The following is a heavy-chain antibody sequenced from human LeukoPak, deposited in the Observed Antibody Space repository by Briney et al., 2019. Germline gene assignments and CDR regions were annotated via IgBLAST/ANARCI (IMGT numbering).Heavy chain of an antibody. J-gene: IGHJ6*03. CDR1: ESTFSSYW. CDR2: IKQDGSEK. CDR3: AREMDYVWGSYRYGGALGLGGNYYYYYMDV. Sequence: GGTLRRSCAASESTFSSYWMSWVRQAPGKGLEWVANIKQDGSEKYYVDSVKGRFTISRDNAKNSLYLQMNSLRAEDTAVYYCAREMDYVWGSYRYGGALGLGGNYYYYYMDVWGKGTTVTVSS. V-gene: IGHV3-7*01. D-gene: IGHD3-16*02.